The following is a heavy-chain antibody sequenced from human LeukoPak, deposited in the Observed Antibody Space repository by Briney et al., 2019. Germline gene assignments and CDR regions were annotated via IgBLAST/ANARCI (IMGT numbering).Heavy chain of an antibody. CDR2: INSDGSST. CDR1: GFTFSSYW. V-gene: IGHV3-74*01. D-gene: IGHD1-14*01. Sequence: GGSLRLSYAASGFTFSSYWMHWVRQAPGKGLVWVSRINSDGSSTSYADSVKGRFTISRDNAKNSVYLQMSSLRAEDAAVYYCAREVWGPEYWGQGTLVTVSS. J-gene: IGHJ4*02. CDR3: AREVWGPEY.